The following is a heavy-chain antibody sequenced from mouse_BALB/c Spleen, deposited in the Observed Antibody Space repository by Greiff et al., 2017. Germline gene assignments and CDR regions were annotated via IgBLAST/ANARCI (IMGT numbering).Heavy chain of an antibody. V-gene: IGHV1S137*01. CDR3: ARFAVGAMDY. CDR2: ISTYYGDA. J-gene: IGHJ4*01. CDR1: GYTFTDYA. Sequence: VKLQESGAELVRPGVSVKISCKGSGYTFTDYAMHWVKQSHAKSLEWIGVISTYYGDASYNQKFKGKATMTVDKSSSTAYMELARLTSEDSAIYYCARFAVGAMDYWGQGTSVTVSS. D-gene: IGHD1-1*01.